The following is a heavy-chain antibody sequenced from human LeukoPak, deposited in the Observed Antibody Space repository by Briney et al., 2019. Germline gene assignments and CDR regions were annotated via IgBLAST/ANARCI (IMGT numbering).Heavy chain of an antibody. J-gene: IGHJ3*02. CDR3: ARETTVTTGSDAFDI. CDR2: INPNSGGT. D-gene: IGHD4-11*01. CDR1: GYTFTGYY. Sequence: ASVKVSCKASGYTFTGYYMHWVRQAPGQGLEWMGWINPNSGGTNYAQKFQGWVTMTRDTSISTAYMELSRLRSDDTAVYYCARETTVTTGSDAFDIWGQETMVTVSS. V-gene: IGHV1-2*04.